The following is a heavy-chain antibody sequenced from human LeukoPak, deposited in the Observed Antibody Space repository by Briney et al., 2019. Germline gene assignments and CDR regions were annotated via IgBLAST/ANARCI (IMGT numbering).Heavy chain of an antibody. CDR2: ISRSGSTK. J-gene: IGHJ6*03. D-gene: IGHD2-15*01. CDR1: GFTFSDYN. Sequence: PGGSLRLSCAASGFTFSDYNMRWIRQAPGKGLEWGSSISRSGSTKYYADSVKGRCTISRDNAQNSLFLQMNSLRAEDTAVYYCARVLRYCSGGNCYSGGLGYMDVWGKGTTVTISS. V-gene: IGHV3-11*01. CDR3: ARVLRYCSGGNCYSGGLGYMDV.